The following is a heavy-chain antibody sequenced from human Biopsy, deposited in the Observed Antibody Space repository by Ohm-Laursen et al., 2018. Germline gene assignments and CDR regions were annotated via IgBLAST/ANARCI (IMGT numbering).Heavy chain of an antibody. Sequence: SETLSLTCAAYGGTYSGYYWSWIRQPPGKGLEWIGEVHHDGRANYNPSLKSRVTISGDMSKKHFSLKFSGVTAADTAVYYCARFIVPSLHCSNGVCPIRWFDPWGQGTLVTVFS. V-gene: IGHV4-34*01. CDR3: ARFIVPSLHCSNGVCPIRWFDP. D-gene: IGHD2-2*01. CDR1: GGTYSGYY. CDR2: VHHDGRA. J-gene: IGHJ5*02.